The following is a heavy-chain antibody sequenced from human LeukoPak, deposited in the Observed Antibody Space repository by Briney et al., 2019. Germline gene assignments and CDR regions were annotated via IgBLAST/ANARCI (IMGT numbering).Heavy chain of an antibody. J-gene: IGHJ4*02. CDR3: ARGTWELLGYFDY. D-gene: IGHD1-26*01. CDR1: GFTFSSYG. V-gene: IGHV3-30*03. CDR2: ISYDGSNK. Sequence: GSLRLSCAASGFTFSSYGMHWVRQAPGKGLEWVAVISYDGSNKYYADSVKGRFTISRDNSKNTLYLQMNSLRAEDTAVYYCARGTWELLGYFDYWGQGTLVTVSS.